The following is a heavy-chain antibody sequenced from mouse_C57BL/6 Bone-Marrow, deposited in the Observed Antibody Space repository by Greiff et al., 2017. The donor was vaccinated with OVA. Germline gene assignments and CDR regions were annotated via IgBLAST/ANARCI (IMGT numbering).Heavy chain of an antibody. J-gene: IGHJ1*03. Sequence: VQLKESGAELVRPGASVKLSCTASGFNFKDDYMHWVKQRPEQGLEWIGWIDPENGDTEYASKFQGKATITADTSSNTAYLQLSSLTSEDTAVYYCTRGYRRYFDVWGTGTTVTVSS. CDR3: TRGYRRYFDV. V-gene: IGHV14-4*01. CDR2: IDPENGDT. CDR1: GFNFKDDY. D-gene: IGHD3-1*01.